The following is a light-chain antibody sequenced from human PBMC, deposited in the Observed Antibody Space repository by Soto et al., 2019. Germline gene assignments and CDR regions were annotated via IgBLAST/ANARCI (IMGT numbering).Light chain of an antibody. J-gene: IGKJ4*01. Sequence: EIILQQSPVTLSLTTEESATLSCRASQTVRNNYLAWYQQKPGQAPRLLIYDASSRATGIPDRFSGGGSGTDFTLTISRLEPEDFAVYYCQQFSSYPLTFGGGTKVDI. CDR2: DAS. CDR3: QQFSSYPLT. V-gene: IGKV3-20*01. CDR1: QTVRNNY.